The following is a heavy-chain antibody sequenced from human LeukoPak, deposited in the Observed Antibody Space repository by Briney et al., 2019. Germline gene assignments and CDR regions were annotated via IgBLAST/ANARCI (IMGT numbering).Heavy chain of an antibody. D-gene: IGHD3-16*01. CDR2: ISGSGGGT. Sequence: GGSLRLSCAASGFTFSSFAVSWVRQAPGKGLEWVSTISGSGGGTYYADSVKGRFTISRDNSKNTLYLQMNSRRAEDTAVYYCAKENCRWGGSSCFRIDIPGEGGPVTVSS. CDR1: GFTFSSFA. V-gene: IGHV3-23*01. CDR3: AKENCRWGGSSCFRIDI. J-gene: IGHJ6*01.